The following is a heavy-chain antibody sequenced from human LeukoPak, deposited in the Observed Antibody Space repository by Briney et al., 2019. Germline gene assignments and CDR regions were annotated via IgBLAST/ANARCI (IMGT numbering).Heavy chain of an antibody. CDR2: ISGSGGST. CDR1: GFTFSSYA. V-gene: IGHV3-23*01. CDR3: AKKESRYCRSTSCLIGMDV. Sequence: GGSLRLSCAASGFTFSSYAMSWVRQAPGKGLEWVSAISGSGGSTYYADSVKGRFTISRDNTKNTLYLQMNSLRAEDTAVYYCAKKESRYCRSTSCLIGMDVWGQGTTVTVSS. D-gene: IGHD2-2*01. J-gene: IGHJ6*02.